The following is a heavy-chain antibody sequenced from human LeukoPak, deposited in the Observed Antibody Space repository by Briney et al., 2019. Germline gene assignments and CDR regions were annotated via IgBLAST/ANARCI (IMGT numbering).Heavy chain of an antibody. CDR2: ISSSGSTI. D-gene: IGHD3-22*01. CDR3: ARDLHDSSYIDY. Sequence: SGGSLRLSCAASGFTFSDYYMSWIRQAPGKGLEWVSYISSSGSTIYYADSVKGRFTISRDNAKNSLYLQMNSLRAEDTAVYYCARDLHDSSYIDYWGQGTLVTVSS. CDR1: GFTFSDYY. V-gene: IGHV3-11*01. J-gene: IGHJ4*02.